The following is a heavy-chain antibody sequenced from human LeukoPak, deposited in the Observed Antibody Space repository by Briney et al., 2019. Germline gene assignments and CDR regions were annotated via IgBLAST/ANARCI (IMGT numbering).Heavy chain of an antibody. V-gene: IGHV1-69*13. Sequence: SVKVSCKASGGTFSSLTINWVRQAPGQGLEWMGGIIPIFGRANYAQKFQGRVTITADDSTSTAYMELSSLRSEDTAVYYCADLLYCSSSSCYEPFNQTWGQGTLGTVSP. CDR1: GGTFSSLT. D-gene: IGHD2-2*01. CDR3: ADLLYCSSSSCYEPFNQT. CDR2: IIPIFGRA. J-gene: IGHJ4*02.